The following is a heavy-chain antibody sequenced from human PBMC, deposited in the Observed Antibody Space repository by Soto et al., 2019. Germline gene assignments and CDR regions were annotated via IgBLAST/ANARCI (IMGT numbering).Heavy chain of an antibody. Sequence: GGSLRLSCAVSGFTFSLYGMHWVRQAPGKGLEWVAFISYEGRNKYYADSVKGRFTLSRDNSKNTLSLQMESLRPEDTSVYYCAKGRDSTLLRWQYFDNWAQGTQVTVS. CDR2: ISYEGRNK. CDR3: AKGRDSTLLRWQYFDN. V-gene: IGHV3-30*18. CDR1: GFTFSLYG. D-gene: IGHD4-17*01. J-gene: IGHJ4*02.